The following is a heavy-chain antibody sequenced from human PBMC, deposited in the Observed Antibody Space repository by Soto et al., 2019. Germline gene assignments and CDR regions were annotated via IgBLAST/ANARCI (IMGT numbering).Heavy chain of an antibody. J-gene: IGHJ6*02. CDR2: INHSGST. D-gene: IGHD5-18*01. CDR1: GGSFSGYY. Sequence: XGTLSLTCAVYGGSFSGYYWSWIRQPPGKGLEWIGEINHSGSTNYNPSLKSRVTISVDTSKNQFSLKLSSVTAADTAVYYCARGTGYSYGYYYYYGMDVWGQGTTVTVSS. CDR3: ARGTGYSYGYYYYYGMDV. V-gene: IGHV4-34*01.